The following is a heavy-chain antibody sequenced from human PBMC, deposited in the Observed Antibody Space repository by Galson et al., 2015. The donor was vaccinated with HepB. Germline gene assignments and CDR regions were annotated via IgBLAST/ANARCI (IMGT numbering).Heavy chain of an antibody. CDR3: AREGIAAAVDWFDP. V-gene: IGHV3-30*04. J-gene: IGHJ5*02. CDR2: ISYDGRNK. Sequence: SLRLSCAASGFKFNLYAMHWIRQAPGKGLEWVAGISYDGRNKHYADSVKGRFSISRDNPKDTLYLQMNSLRDEDTAVYYCAREGIAAAVDWFDPWGQGTLVTVSS. D-gene: IGHD6-13*01. CDR1: GFKFNLYA.